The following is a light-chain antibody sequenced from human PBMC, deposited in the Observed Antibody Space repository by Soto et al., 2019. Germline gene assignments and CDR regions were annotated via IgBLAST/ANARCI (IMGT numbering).Light chain of an antibody. CDR3: QTWGTGIHVV. CDR1: SGHSSYA. CDR2: LDSDGSH. Sequence: QSVLTQSPSASASLGASVKLTCTLSSGHSSYAIAWHQQQPEKGPRYLMKLDSDGSHTKGDAIPDHFSGSSSGAERYLTISSLQSEDEADYYCQTWGTGIHVVFGGGTKVTVL. V-gene: IGLV4-69*01. J-gene: IGLJ2*01.